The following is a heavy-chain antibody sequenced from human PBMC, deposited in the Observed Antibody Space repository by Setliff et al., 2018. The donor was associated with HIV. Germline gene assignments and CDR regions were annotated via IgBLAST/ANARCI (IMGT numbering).Heavy chain of an antibody. D-gene: IGHD3-10*01. J-gene: IGHJ4*02. V-gene: IGHV4-31*02. CDR1: GDSINSGNYY. CDR2: IYYSGST. Sequence: LSLTCTVSGDSINSGNYYWSWIRQHPGKGLEWIGYIYYSGSTYYSPSLKSRVTISEDTSKNQFSLKMRSVTAADTAVYYCATSPAGEILGSRPFYFDYWGQGTLVTV. CDR3: ATSPAGEILGSRPFYFDY.